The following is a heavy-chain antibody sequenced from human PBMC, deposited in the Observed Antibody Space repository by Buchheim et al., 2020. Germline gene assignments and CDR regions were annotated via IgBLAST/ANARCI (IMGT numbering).Heavy chain of an antibody. Sequence: QVQLVQSGPEVRKPGASVKVSCKTSAYTFSRYAISWVRQAPGQGLEWMGWISAYNGKTRHAQKFQDRLTMTTDKSTTTAYMELASLRFDDTAVYYCVGDRGFIAVPDTFDYWGQGTL. V-gene: IGHV1-18*04. CDR1: AYTFSRYA. CDR3: VGDRGFIAVPDTFDY. CDR2: ISAYNGKT. J-gene: IGHJ4*02. D-gene: IGHD6-19*01.